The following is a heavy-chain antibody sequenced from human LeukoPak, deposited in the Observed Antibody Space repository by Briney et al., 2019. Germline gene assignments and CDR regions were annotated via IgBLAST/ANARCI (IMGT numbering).Heavy chain of an antibody. CDR3: AKGGYSSSMDY. J-gene: IGHJ4*02. V-gene: IGHV3-66*01. Sequence: GGSLRLSCAASGFTVSSNYMSWVRQAPGKGLEWVSVIYSCGSTYYADSVKGRFTISRDNSKNTLYLQMNSLRAEDKAVYYCAKGGYSSSMDYWGQGTLVTVSA. CDR2: IYSCGST. D-gene: IGHD6-13*01. CDR1: GFTVSSNY.